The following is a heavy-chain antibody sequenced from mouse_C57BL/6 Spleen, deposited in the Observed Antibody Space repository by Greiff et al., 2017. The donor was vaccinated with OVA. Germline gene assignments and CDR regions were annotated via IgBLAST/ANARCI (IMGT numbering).Heavy chain of an antibody. CDR3: ARVSFGNYVYYFDD. V-gene: IGHV1-59*01. CDR1: GYTFTSYW. Sequence: QVQLQQPGAELVRPGTSVKLSCKAPGYTFTSYWMHWVKQRPGQGLEWIGVIDPSDSYTKYNQKFKGKATLTVDTYSSTAYMQLSSLTSEDSAVYYCARVSFGNYVYYFDDWGQGTTLTVSS. D-gene: IGHD2-1*01. J-gene: IGHJ2*01. CDR2: IDPSDSYT.